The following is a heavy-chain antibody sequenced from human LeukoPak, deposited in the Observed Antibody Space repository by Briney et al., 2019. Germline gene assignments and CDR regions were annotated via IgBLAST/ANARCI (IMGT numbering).Heavy chain of an antibody. J-gene: IGHJ4*02. V-gene: IGHV4-39*07. Sequence: SETLSLTCTVSGDSISSSNYYWGWIRQPPGKGLEWIGIIYYSGSTYYNPSLKSRVTISVDTSKNQFSLKLSSVTAADTAVYYCARVGIAVAGTRGGFDYWGQGALVTVSS. CDR2: IYYSGST. CDR3: ARVGIAVAGTRGGFDY. D-gene: IGHD6-19*01. CDR1: GDSISSSNYY.